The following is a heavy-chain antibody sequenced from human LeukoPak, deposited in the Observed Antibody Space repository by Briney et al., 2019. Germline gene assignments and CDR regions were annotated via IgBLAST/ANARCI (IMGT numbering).Heavy chain of an antibody. Sequence: GGSLRLSCAASGFTFSSYWMSWVRQAPGKGLEWVGRIKSKTDGGTTDYAAPVKGRFTISRDDSKNTLYLQMNSLKTEDTAVYYCTSPKVGATGGFDYWGQGTLVTVSS. CDR2: IKSKTDGGTT. V-gene: IGHV3-15*01. CDR1: GFTFSSYW. D-gene: IGHD1-26*01. J-gene: IGHJ4*02. CDR3: TSPKVGATGGFDY.